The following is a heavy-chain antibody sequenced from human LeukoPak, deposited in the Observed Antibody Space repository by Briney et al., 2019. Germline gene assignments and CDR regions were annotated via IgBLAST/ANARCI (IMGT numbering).Heavy chain of an antibody. V-gene: IGHV3-23*01. CDR1: GFTFSSYA. Sequence: PGGSLRLSCAASGFTFSSYAMSWVRQAPGQGLEWVSAISVCGGSTYYADSVKGQFTTSRDNSKNTLYLQMNSLRAEDTALYYCARRSPHYDFWSGSPADYYYMDVWGKGTTVTVSS. CDR2: ISVCGGST. J-gene: IGHJ6*03. D-gene: IGHD3-3*01. CDR3: ARRSPHYDFWSGSPADYYYMDV.